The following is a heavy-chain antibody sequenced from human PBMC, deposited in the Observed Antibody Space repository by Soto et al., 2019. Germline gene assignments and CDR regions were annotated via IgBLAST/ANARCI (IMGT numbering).Heavy chain of an antibody. CDR2: VNPILSMS. CDR3: AREDRDRETGLVPAAIDGMDV. CDR1: GYTFTSYA. J-gene: IGHJ6*02. D-gene: IGHD2-2*01. Sequence: SVKVSCKASGYTFTSYAINWVRQAPGLGLEWMGRVNPILSMSNYAQKFQGRVTITADESTSTAYMELSSLRSDDTAVYYCAREDRDRETGLVPAAIDGMDVWGQGTTVTVSS. V-gene: IGHV1-69*04.